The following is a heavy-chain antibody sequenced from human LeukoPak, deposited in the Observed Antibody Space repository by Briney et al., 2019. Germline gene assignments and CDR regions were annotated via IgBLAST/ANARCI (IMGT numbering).Heavy chain of an antibody. CDR2: IGIADDT. V-gene: IGHV3-13*01. J-gene: IGHJ3*02. Sequence: GGSLRLSCAASGFTFRNYDIHWVRQFPGRGLEWVSAIGIADDTHYPDSVKGRFTISRENAKNSLYLRMNSLRDGDTAVYYCVRGGIQVSGIDAFDIWGQGTMVTVSS. CDR3: VRGGIQVSGIDAFDI. D-gene: IGHD5/OR15-5a*01. CDR1: GFTFRNYD.